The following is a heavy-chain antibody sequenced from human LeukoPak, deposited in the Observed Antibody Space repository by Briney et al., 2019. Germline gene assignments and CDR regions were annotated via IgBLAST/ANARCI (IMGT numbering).Heavy chain of an antibody. D-gene: IGHD3-3*01. J-gene: IGHJ4*02. CDR1: GFSLSTSGVG. V-gene: IGHV2-5*01. CDR3: AHTVQPRFLEWLLSSYYFDY. CDR2: IYWNDDK. Sequence: SGPTLVKPTQALTLTCTFSGFSLSTSGVGVGWIRQPPGKALEWLALIYWNDDKRYSPSLKSRPTITKDTSKNQVVLTMTNMDPVDTATYYCAHTVQPRFLEWLLSSYYFDYWGQGTLVTVSS.